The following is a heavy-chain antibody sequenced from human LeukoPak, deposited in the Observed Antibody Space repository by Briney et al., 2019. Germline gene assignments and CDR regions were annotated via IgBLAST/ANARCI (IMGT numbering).Heavy chain of an antibody. D-gene: IGHD3-16*01. CDR3: ARDPGPEVAPWGGDY. CDR2: INTNAGNP. Sequence: ASVKVSCKASGYTFTSYAMNWVRQAPGQGLEWMGWINTNAGNPTYAQGFIGRFVFSLDTSVSTAYLQISSLKAEDTALYYCARDPGPEVAPWGGDYWGQGTLVTVSS. J-gene: IGHJ4*02. V-gene: IGHV7-4-1*02. CDR1: GYTFTSYA.